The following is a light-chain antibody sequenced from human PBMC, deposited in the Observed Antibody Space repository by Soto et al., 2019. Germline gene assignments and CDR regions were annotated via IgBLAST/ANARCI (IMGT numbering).Light chain of an antibody. J-gene: IGLJ1*01. CDR1: ATNVGTYNL. V-gene: IGLV2-23*02. CDR3: CPYAGSSTFV. Sequence: QSVLTQPASVSGSRGKSITFSCTGSATNVGTYNLVSWYQQHPGRAPKLIIYDTSKRLSGISDRFSGSQSGYTASLTISGLQADDEADYFCCPYAGSSTFVFGPGTKVTVL. CDR2: DTS.